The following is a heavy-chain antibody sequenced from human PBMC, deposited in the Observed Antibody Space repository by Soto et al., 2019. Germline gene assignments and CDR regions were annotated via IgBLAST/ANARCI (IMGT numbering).Heavy chain of an antibody. CDR2: VWYDGSNQ. J-gene: IGHJ6*02. D-gene: IGHD3-3*01. Sequence: QVQLVASGGGVVQPGGSLRLSCAASGFTFSSYGMHWVRQAPGKGLQWVALVWYDGSNQYYADSVKGRFTISRDNSQNTLHLQLDSLGAEDTAVYFCARDRQFWGGSYVVFASKYGMDVWGQGTTVTVSS. CDR3: ARDRQFWGGSYVVFASKYGMDV. CDR1: GFTFSSYG. V-gene: IGHV3-33*01.